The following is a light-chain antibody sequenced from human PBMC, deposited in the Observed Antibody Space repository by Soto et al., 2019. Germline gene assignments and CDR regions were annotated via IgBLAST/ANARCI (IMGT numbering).Light chain of an antibody. J-gene: IGKJ2*02. CDR3: QQYDSSLCT. CDR2: VAS. V-gene: IGKV3-20*01. Sequence: EIVLTQSPGTLSLSPGERATLSCRASHSVSSTYLAWYQQKPGQAPRLLIYVASSRATGIPDRFSGSGSGTDFNLTISRLEPEDVAVYFCQQYDSSLCTCGQGPKLEIK. CDR1: HSVSSTY.